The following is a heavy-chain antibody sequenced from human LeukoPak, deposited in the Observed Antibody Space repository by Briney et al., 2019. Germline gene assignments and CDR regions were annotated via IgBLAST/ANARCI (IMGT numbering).Heavy chain of an antibody. CDR2: IYYSGST. CDR1: GGSISSYY. J-gene: IGHJ6*03. D-gene: IGHD3-16*01. V-gene: IGHV4-59*12. Sequence: PSETLSLTCTVSGGSISSYYWSWIRQPPGKGLEWIGYIYYSGSTNYNPSLKSRVTISVDTSKNQFSLKLSSVTAADTAVYYCARGRRGRARRGNYYYYYMDVWGKGTTVTVSS. CDR3: ARGRRGRARRGNYYYYYMDV.